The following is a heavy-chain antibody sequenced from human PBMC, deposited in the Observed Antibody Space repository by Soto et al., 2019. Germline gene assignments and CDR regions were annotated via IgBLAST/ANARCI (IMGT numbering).Heavy chain of an antibody. J-gene: IGHJ4*02. CDR2: LSGSGGTT. CDR1: GVTFSNYA. Sequence: EVQLLESGGGLVQPGGSLRLSCTVSGVTFSNYAMNWVRQAPGKGLEWVSSLSGSGGTTYYADSVKGRFIISRDNSKNTRYLLRNSLRAEDTTLYYCAKQRADYGAGSDTFYFDSWVQGALVTVSS. CDR3: AKQRADYGAGSDTFYFDS. V-gene: IGHV3-23*01. D-gene: IGHD3-10*01.